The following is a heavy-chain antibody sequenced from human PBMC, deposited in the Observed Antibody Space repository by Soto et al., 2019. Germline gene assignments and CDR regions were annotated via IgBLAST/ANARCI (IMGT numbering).Heavy chain of an antibody. Sequence: SETLSLTCTVSGGSISSSSYYWGWIRQPPGKGLEWIGSIYYSGSTYYNPSLKSRVTISVDTSKNQFSLKLSSVTAADTAVYYCARHVIRDYFDYWGQGTLVTVSS. CDR1: GGSISSSSYY. V-gene: IGHV4-39*01. CDR3: ARHVIRDYFDY. D-gene: IGHD3-16*02. CDR2: IYYSGST. J-gene: IGHJ4*02.